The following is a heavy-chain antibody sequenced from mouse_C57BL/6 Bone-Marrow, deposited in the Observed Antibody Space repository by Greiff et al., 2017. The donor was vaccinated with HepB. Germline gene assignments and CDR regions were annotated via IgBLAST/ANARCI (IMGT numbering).Heavy chain of an antibody. V-gene: IGHV3-6*01. Sequence: ESGPGLVKPSQSLSLTCSVTGYSITSGYYWNWIRQFPGNKLEWMGYISYDGSNNYNPSLKNRISITRDTSKNQFFLKLNSVTTEDTATYYCARAYYGSSVFAYWGQGTLVTVSA. CDR2: ISYDGSN. D-gene: IGHD1-1*01. CDR3: ARAYYGSSVFAY. CDR1: GYSITSGYY. J-gene: IGHJ3*01.